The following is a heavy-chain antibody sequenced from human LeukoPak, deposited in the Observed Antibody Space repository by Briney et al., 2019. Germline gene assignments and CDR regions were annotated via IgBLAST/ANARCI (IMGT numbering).Heavy chain of an antibody. D-gene: IGHD1-26*01. J-gene: IGHJ4*02. CDR1: GGSISSYY. Sequence: SETLSLTCTVSGGSISSYYWSWIRQPAGKGLEWIGRIYTSGSTNYNPSLKSRVTMSVDTSKNQFSLKLSPVTAADTAVYYCARDLLVGATNGLDYWGQGTLVTVSS. CDR2: IYTSGST. CDR3: ARDLLVGATNGLDY. V-gene: IGHV4-4*07.